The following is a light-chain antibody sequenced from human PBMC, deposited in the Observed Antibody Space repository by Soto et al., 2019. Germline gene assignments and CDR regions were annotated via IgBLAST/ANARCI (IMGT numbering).Light chain of an antibody. CDR3: QSYDTGLSGPVV. Sequence: QSVLTQPPSLSGAPGQNIIISCTGGGSNIGAGFDVHWYQQLPGTAPKLLIYGNTNRPSGVPDRFSGSKSGTSASLVITGLQADDESDYYGQSYDTGLSGPVVFGGGTKLTVL. J-gene: IGLJ2*01. CDR2: GNT. CDR1: GSNIGAGFD. V-gene: IGLV1-40*01.